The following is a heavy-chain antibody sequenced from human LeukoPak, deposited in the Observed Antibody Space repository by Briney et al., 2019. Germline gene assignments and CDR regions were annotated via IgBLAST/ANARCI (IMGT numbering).Heavy chain of an antibody. CDR3: AKAAFSRTSYFDY. D-gene: IGHD3-3*02. CDR2: ISGSGGDT. J-gene: IGHJ4*02. Sequence: GGSLRLSCAASGFTFSTYTMSWVRQAPGKGLEWVSAISGSGGDTYYADSVKGRFTISRDNSKNTLYLQMDSLRADDTAVYYCAKAAFSRTSYFDYWGQGTLVTASS. V-gene: IGHV3-23*01. CDR1: GFTFSTYT.